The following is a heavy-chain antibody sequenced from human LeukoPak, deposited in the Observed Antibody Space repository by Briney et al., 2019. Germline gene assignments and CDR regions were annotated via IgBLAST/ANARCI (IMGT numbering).Heavy chain of an antibody. V-gene: IGHV5-51*01. D-gene: IGHD3-10*01. CDR2: IYPGDSDT. CDR3: ARQPVTYYYGSGSYPPDY. Sequence: GESLKISCKGSGYSFTSYWIGWVRQMPGKGLEWMGIIYPGDSDTRYSPSFQGQVTISADKSISTAYLQWSRLKASDTAMYYCARQPVTYYYGSGSYPPDYWGQGTLVTVSS. CDR1: GYSFTSYW. J-gene: IGHJ4*02.